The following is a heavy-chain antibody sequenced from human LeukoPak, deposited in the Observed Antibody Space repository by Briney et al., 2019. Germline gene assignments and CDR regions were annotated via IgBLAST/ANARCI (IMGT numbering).Heavy chain of an antibody. CDR2: INQDGSNK. J-gene: IGHJ4*02. V-gene: IGHV3-7*01. CDR3: AKEDVAVAGSFDY. CDR1: GFTFSNYW. D-gene: IGHD6-19*01. Sequence: GGSLRLSCAASGFTFSNYWMSWVRQAPGKGLEWVANINQDGSNKYYADSVKGRFTISRDNSKNTLYLQMNSLRAEDTAVYYCAKEDVAVAGSFDYWGQGTLVTVSS.